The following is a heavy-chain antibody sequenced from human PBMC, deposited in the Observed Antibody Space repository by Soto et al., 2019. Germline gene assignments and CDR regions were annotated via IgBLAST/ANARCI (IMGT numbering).Heavy chain of an antibody. J-gene: IGHJ4*02. Sequence: QVQLVQSGAEVKKPGASVKVSCKASGYTFTSYGISWLRQAPGQGLEWMGWISDYNGKTKYAQKLQGRVTMTTDTTTSTAYMELRILRSDDTAVYYYTRHHVAVAGTLGYWRQGTLVTVSS. V-gene: IGHV1-18*01. CDR1: GYTFTSYG. CDR3: TRHHVAVAGTLGY. D-gene: IGHD6-19*01. CDR2: ISDYNGKT.